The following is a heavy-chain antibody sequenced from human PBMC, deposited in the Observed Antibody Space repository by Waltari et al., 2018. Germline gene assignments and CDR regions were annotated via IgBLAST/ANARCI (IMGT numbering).Heavy chain of an antibody. CDR1: GSSLSNARMG. D-gene: IGHD2-21*01. V-gene: IGHV2-26*01. CDR3: ARMRVIRVALVYFDY. Sequence: QVTLKESGPVLVKPTETPPLTCTVSGSSLSNARMGVSWIRQPPGKALEWLAHIFSNDEKSYSTSLKSRLTISKDTSKSQVVLTMTNMDPVDTATYYCARMRVIRVALVYFDYWGQGTLVTVSS. J-gene: IGHJ4*02. CDR2: IFSNDEK.